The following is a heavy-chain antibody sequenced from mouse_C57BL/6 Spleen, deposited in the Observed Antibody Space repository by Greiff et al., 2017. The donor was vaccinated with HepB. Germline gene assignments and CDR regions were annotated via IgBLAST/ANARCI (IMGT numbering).Heavy chain of an antibody. D-gene: IGHD1-1*01. V-gene: IGHV1-4*01. CDR1: GYTFTSYT. CDR3: ARSLITTVPWFAY. CDR2: FNPSSGYT. J-gene: IGHJ3*01. Sequence: VQLQQSGAELARPGASVNMSCMASGYTFTSYTMHLVNQMPGPCLKWIVYFNPSSGYTKYNQKFKDKATLTADKSSSPAYMQLSSLTSEDSAVYYCARSLITTVPWFAYCGQGTLVTVSA.